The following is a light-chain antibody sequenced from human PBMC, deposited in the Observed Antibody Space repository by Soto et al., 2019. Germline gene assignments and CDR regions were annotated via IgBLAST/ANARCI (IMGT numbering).Light chain of an antibody. V-gene: IGKV3-15*01. J-gene: IGKJ1*01. CDR3: HQYNTWLWT. CDR2: GAS. Sequence: EVVMTQSPATLSVSPGERATLSCRASQSVNANLAWYQQMPGQAPRLLIHGASNRATGIPARFSGSGFGTECILTISSLQSEDFAVYYCHQYNTWLWTFGQGIKVEI. CDR1: QSVNAN.